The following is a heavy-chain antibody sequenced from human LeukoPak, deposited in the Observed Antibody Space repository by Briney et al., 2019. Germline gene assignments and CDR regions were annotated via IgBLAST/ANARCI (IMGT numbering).Heavy chain of an antibody. Sequence: ASVEVSCKASGYTFTGYYMHWVRQAPGQGLEWMGWINPNSGGTNYAQKFQGRVTMTRDTSISTAYMEQSRLRSDGTAVYCCASVSAAYYYDSSGYYDYFDYWGQGTLVTVSS. CDR3: ASVSAAYYYDSSGYYDYFDY. J-gene: IGHJ4*02. D-gene: IGHD3-22*01. CDR1: GYTFTGYY. CDR2: INPNSGGT. V-gene: IGHV1-2*02.